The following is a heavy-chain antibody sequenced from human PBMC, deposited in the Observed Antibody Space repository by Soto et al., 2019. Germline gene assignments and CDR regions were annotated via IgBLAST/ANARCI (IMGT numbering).Heavy chain of an antibody. Sequence: GGSLRLSCAASGFTFSSYEMNWVRQAPGKGLEWVSYISSSGSTIYYADSVKGRFTISRDNAKNSLYLQMNSLRAEDTAVYYCAREKPYYYDSSGVDYWGQGTLVTVSS. CDR2: ISSSGSTI. J-gene: IGHJ4*02. D-gene: IGHD3-22*01. V-gene: IGHV3-48*03. CDR3: AREKPYYYDSSGVDY. CDR1: GFTFSSYE.